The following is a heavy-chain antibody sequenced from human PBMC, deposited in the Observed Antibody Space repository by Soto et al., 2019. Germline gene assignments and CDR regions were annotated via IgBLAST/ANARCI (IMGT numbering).Heavy chain of an antibody. J-gene: IGHJ6*02. CDR2: IYYSGST. D-gene: IGHD4-17*01. CDR3: ARAPLRLYYYGMDV. Sequence: SETLSLTCTVSGGSISSGDYYWSWIRQPPGKGLEWIGYIYYSGSTYYNPSLKSRVTISVDTSKNQFSLKLSSVTAADTAVYYCARAPLRLYYYGMDVWGQGTRVTVSS. CDR1: GGSISSGDYY. V-gene: IGHV4-30-4*01.